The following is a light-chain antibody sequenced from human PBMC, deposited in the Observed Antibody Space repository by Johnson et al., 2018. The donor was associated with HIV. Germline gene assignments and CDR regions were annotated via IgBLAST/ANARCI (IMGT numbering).Light chain of an antibody. V-gene: IGLV1-51*02. CDR2: ENN. Sequence: QSVLTQSPSLSAAPGQKVTISCSVSTSNIGNTYVSWYQQLPGTAPKLLIYENNKRPSGIPDRFSGSKSGTSTTLGLTGLPTGDEADYYCGTWDSSLSAYVFGTGTKVTVL. CDR3: GTWDSSLSAYV. J-gene: IGLJ1*01. CDR1: TSNIGNTY.